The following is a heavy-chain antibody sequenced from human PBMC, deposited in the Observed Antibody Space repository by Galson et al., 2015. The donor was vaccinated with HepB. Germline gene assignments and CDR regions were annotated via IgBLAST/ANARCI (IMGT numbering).Heavy chain of an antibody. J-gene: IGHJ4*02. CDR1: GFTFSSYS. CDR3: ARELWLRREYVDY. CDR2: ISSSSSTI. V-gene: IGHV3-48*01. Sequence: SLRLSCAASGFTFSSYSMNWVRQAPGKGLEWVSYISSSSSTIYYADSVKGRFTISRDNAKNSLYLQMNSLRAEDTAVYYCARELWLRREYVDYWGQGTLVTVSS. D-gene: IGHD5-12*01.